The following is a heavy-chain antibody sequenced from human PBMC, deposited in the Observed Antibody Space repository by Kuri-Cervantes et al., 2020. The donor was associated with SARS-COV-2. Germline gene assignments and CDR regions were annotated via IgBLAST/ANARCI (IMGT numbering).Heavy chain of an antibody. J-gene: IGHJ3*02. V-gene: IGHV3-15*01. D-gene: IGHD4-17*01. CDR2: IKSKTDGGTT. CDR3: AGVTTDAFDI. Sequence: GESLKISCAASGFTFSNAWMSWVRQAPGKGLEWVGRIKSKTDGGTTDYAAPVKGRFTISRDDSKNTLYLQMNSLKTEDTAVYYCAGVTTDAFDIWGQGTMVTVSS. CDR1: GFTFSNAW.